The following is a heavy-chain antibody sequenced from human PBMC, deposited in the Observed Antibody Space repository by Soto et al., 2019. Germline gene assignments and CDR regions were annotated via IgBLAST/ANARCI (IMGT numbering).Heavy chain of an antibody. D-gene: IGHD3-16*01. CDR2: VYYSGST. CDR3: GRLGGLATISYYFDY. CDR1: GGSGSSSSYY. Sequence: SETLSLTCTVSGGSGSSSSYYWGWVRQPPGKGLEWIGSVYYSGSTYYNPSLESRVTISVDKSKNQFSPKLMSLSAADTAVYYCGRLGGLATISYYFDYWGQGALVTVSS. V-gene: IGHV4-39*01. J-gene: IGHJ4*02.